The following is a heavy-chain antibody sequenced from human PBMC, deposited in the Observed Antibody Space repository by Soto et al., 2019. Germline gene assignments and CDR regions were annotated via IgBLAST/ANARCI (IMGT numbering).Heavy chain of an antibody. CDR1: GFTFSSYE. CDR2: ISSSGSTI. CDR3: ARDNGWFDP. Sequence: PGGSLRLSCAASGFTFSSYEMNWVRQAPGKGLEWVSYISSSGSTIYYADSVKGRFTISRDNAKNSLYLQMNSPRAEDTAVYYCARDNGWFDPWGQGTLVTVSS. V-gene: IGHV3-48*03. J-gene: IGHJ5*02. D-gene: IGHD2-8*01.